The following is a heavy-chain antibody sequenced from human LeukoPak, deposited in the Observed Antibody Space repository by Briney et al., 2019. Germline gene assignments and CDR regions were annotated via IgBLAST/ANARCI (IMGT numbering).Heavy chain of an antibody. Sequence: GGSLRLSCAASGFTFSDYWMHWVRQAPGKGLVWVSRINSDGNTTNYADSVKGRFTISRDNAKKTLYLQMNSLRAEDTAVYYCARDSQAYCSGGSCSMFDYWGQGSLVTVSS. CDR2: INSDGNTT. D-gene: IGHD2-15*01. CDR3: ARDSQAYCSGGSCSMFDY. V-gene: IGHV3-74*01. CDR1: GFTFSDYW. J-gene: IGHJ4*02.